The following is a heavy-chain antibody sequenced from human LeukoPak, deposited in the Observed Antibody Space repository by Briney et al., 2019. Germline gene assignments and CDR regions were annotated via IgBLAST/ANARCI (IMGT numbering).Heavy chain of an antibody. CDR1: GGSISSGSYY. D-gene: IGHD1-1*01. J-gene: IGHJ4*02. CDR3: ARVPPTGTLFDY. Sequence: SETLSLTCTVSGGSISSGSYYWNWIRQPAGEGLEWIGRIYTSGSTNYNPSLKSRVTISLDTSKNHFSLKLSSVTAADTAIYYCARVPPTGTLFDYWGQGTLVTVSS. V-gene: IGHV4-61*02. CDR2: IYTSGST.